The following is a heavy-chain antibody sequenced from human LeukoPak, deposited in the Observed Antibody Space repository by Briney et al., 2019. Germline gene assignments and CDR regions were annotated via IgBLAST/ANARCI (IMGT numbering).Heavy chain of an antibody. D-gene: IGHD5-18*01. CDR1: GGSFSGYY. Sequence: SETLSLTCAVYGGSFSGYYWSWIRQPPGKGLEWIGEINHSGSTNYNPSLKSRVTISVDTSKNRFSLKLSSVTAADTAVYYCARGGGYSYGRWGQGTLVTVSS. V-gene: IGHV4-34*01. CDR3: ARGGGYSYGR. CDR2: INHSGST. J-gene: IGHJ4*02.